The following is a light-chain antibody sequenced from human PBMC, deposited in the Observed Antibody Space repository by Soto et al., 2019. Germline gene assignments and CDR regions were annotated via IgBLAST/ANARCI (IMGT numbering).Light chain of an antibody. J-gene: IGKJ5*01. V-gene: IGKV4-1*01. CDR2: WAS. Sequence: DIVMTQSPDSLAVSLGERATINCKSSQSVLYSSNNKNYLAWHQQKPGQPPKLLIYWASTRESGVPDRFSGSGSGTDFTLTISSLQAEDVAVYYCQQYYSIPIPVGQGTRLEI. CDR1: QSVLYSSNNKNY. CDR3: QQYYSIPIP.